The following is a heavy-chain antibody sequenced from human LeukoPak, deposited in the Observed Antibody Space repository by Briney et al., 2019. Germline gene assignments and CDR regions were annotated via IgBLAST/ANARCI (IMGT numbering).Heavy chain of an antibody. V-gene: IGHV3-74*01. J-gene: IGHJ4*02. CDR3: ATDTGYSSSWCEGYYFDY. CDR2: INSDGSST. CDR1: GFTSSSYW. D-gene: IGHD6-13*01. Sequence: GGSLRLSCPASGFTSSSYWMHWVRQAPGKGLVWVSRINSDGSSTSYADSVKGRFTISRDNAKNTLYLQMNSLRAEDTAVYYCATDTGYSSSWCEGYYFDYWGQGTLVTVSS.